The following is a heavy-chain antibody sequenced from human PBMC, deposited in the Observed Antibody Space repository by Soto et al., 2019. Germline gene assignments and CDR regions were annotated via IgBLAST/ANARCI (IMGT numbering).Heavy chain of an antibody. Sequence: PGESLKISCKGSGYRFTSYWVGWVRQMPGKGLEWMGIIYPGDSDTRYSPSFQGQVTISADKSISTAYLQWSSLKASDTAMYYCHRAGHREDYYYYGMDVWGQGTTVTVSS. CDR3: HRAGHREDYYYYGMDV. CDR2: IYPGDSDT. CDR1: GYRFTSYW. V-gene: IGHV5-51*01. J-gene: IGHJ6*02.